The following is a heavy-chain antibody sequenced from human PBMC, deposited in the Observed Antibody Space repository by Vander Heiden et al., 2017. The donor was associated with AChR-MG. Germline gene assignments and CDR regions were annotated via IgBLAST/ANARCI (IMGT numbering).Heavy chain of an antibody. J-gene: IGHJ6*02. CDR1: GGTFSSYA. V-gene: IGHV1-69*01. Sequence: VQLVQSGAEVKKPGSSVKVSCKASGGTFSSYAISWVRQAPGQGLEWMGGIIPIFGTANYAQKFQGRVTITADESTSTAYMELSSLRSEDTAVYYCARAARFLEWLPTSYYYYGMDVWGQGTTVTVSS. CDR3: ARAARFLEWLPTSYYYYGMDV. CDR2: IIPIFGTA. D-gene: IGHD3-3*01.